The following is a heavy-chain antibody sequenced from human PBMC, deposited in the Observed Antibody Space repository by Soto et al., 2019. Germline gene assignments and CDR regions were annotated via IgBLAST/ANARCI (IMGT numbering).Heavy chain of an antibody. CDR1: GYSFTIYW. CDR2: IYPGDSDT. CDR3: AIAYGSGSLYYYYYGMDV. V-gene: IGHV5-51*01. D-gene: IGHD3-10*01. J-gene: IGHJ6*02. Sequence: PGESLKIPCKGSGYSFTIYWIGWVRQMPGKGLEWMGIIYPGDSDTRYSPSFQGQVTISADKSISTAYLQWSSLKASDTAMYYCAIAYGSGSLYYYYYGMDVWGQGTTVTVSS.